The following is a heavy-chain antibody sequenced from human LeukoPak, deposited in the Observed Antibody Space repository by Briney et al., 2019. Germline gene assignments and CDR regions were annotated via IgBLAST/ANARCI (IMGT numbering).Heavy chain of an antibody. CDR3: ATKLPAAGRGFDY. CDR1: GFTFSNYW. D-gene: IGHD6-13*01. J-gene: IGHJ4*02. V-gene: IGHV3-7*03. Sequence: SGGSLRLSCAASGFTFSNYWMSWVRQAPGKGLEWVANIKQDGSEKYYVDSVKGRFTISRDSAKSSLFLQMNSLRAEDTAVYYCATKLPAAGRGFDYWGQGTLVTVSS. CDR2: IKQDGSEK.